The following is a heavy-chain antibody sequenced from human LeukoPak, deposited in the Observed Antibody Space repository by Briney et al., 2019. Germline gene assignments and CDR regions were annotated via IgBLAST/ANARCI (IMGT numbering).Heavy chain of an antibody. CDR2: ISGSGGST. J-gene: IGHJ4*02. CDR1: GFTCSSYA. CDR3: AKKRVAVAGTHYFDY. V-gene: IGHV3-23*01. D-gene: IGHD6-19*01. Sequence: GGSLRLSCAASGFTCSSYAMSWVRQPPGKGLESVSGISGSGGSTYYAGSVKGRFTISRDNSKNTLYLQMNSLRAEDTAVYYCAKKRVAVAGTHYFDYWGQGTLVTVSS.